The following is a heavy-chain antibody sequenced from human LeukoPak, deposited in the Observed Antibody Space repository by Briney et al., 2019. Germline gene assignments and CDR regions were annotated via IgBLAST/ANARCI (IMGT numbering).Heavy chain of an antibody. J-gene: IGHJ4*02. D-gene: IGHD3-22*01. CDR3: AREGGVVITMD. CDR1: GGTFSSYA. V-gene: IGHV1-69*05. CDR2: IIPIFGTA. Sequence: ASVKVSCKASGGTFSSYAISWVRQAPGQGLEWTGRIIPIFGTANYAQKFQGRVTITTDESTSTAYMELSSLRSEDTAVYYCAREGGVVITMDWGQGTLVTVSS.